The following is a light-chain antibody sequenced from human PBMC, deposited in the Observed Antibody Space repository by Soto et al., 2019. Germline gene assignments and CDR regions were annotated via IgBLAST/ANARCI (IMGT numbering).Light chain of an antibody. Sequence: DIQMTQSPSSLSASVGDRVTITCRASQSISNYLNWYQQRPGKAPKLLIYLASSLSSGVPSKFSGSGSGTDFTLTISVLXXXXXXXYYCQQTYKTPLTFGQGTKVEIK. CDR3: QQTYKTPLT. CDR1: QSISNY. J-gene: IGKJ1*01. V-gene: IGKV1-39*01. CDR2: LAS.